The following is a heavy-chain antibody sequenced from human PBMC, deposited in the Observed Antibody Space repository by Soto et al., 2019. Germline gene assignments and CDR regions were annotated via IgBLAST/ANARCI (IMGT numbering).Heavy chain of an antibody. CDR3: ARGGQYSYYGFLYVGMDV. CDR2: ISAHNGNT. V-gene: IGHV1-18*04. Sequence: ASVKVSCKASGYTFTNHGISWVRQAPGQGLEWMGWISAHNGNTNYAQNFQGRVTMATDRSTSTASMDLRSLRSDDTAIYYCARGGQYSYYGFLYVGMDVWGQGTTVTVSS. J-gene: IGHJ6*02. D-gene: IGHD3-3*01. CDR1: GYTFTNHG.